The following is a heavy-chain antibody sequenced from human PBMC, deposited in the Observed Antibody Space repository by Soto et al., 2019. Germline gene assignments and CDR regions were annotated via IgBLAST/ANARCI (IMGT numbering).Heavy chain of an antibody. CDR2: IFPDDFDT. V-gene: IGHV5-51*01. CDR1: GYSFTNYW. D-gene: IGHD2-15*01. Sequence: GESLKISCKGSGYSFTNYWIGWVRQMPGRGLEWMGIIFPDDFDTRYSPSFQGLVTISADKSITTAYLQWSGLKASDTAMYYCARLLTPWYYFDFWGQGTLVTVSS. CDR3: ARLLTPWYYFDF. J-gene: IGHJ4*02.